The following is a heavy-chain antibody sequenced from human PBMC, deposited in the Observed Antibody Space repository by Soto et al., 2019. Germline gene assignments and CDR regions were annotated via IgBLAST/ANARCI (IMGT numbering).Heavy chain of an antibody. CDR1: GFTFSSSS. CDR2: ISYRNSSI. Sequence: EVQLVESGGGLVQPGGSLRLSCAASGFTFSSSSMNWVRQAPGKGLEWVSYISYRNSSIHYADSVKGRFTISRDNAKDSLYLQMNSLKDEDTAVYYCARVHSSGWFKVDYWGQGTLVTVSP. CDR3: ARVHSSGWFKVDY. D-gene: IGHD6-19*01. J-gene: IGHJ4*02. V-gene: IGHV3-48*02.